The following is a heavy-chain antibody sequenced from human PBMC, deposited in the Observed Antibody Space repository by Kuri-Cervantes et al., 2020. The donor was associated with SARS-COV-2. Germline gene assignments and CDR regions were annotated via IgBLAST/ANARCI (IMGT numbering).Heavy chain of an antibody. CDR1: GGSISSRNFY. Sequence: ESLKISCSVSGGSISSRNFYWGWIRQPPGKGLEWIGNIYYSGSTYYSPSLKSRVTISMDTSKDQFSLKLSSVTAADTAVYYCARVLRTASFDFWGQGTLVTVSS. V-gene: IGHV4-39*01. J-gene: IGHJ4*02. CDR3: ARVLRTASFDF. CDR2: IYYSGST. D-gene: IGHD3-16*01.